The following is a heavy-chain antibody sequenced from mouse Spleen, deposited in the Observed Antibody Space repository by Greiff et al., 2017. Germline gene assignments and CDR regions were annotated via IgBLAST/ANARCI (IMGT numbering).Heavy chain of an antibody. J-gene: IGHJ2*01. Sequence: VMLVESGPGLVAPSQSLSITCTVSGFSLTNYAVHWVRQSPGKGLEWLGVIWSDGSTDYNAAFISRLSISKDNSKSQVFFKMNSLQADDTAIYYCARGDWDEGNYYFDYWGQGTTLTVSS. CDR3: ARGDWDEGNYYFDY. CDR1: GFSLTNYA. CDR2: IWSDGST. V-gene: IGHV2-4-1*01. D-gene: IGHD4-1*01.